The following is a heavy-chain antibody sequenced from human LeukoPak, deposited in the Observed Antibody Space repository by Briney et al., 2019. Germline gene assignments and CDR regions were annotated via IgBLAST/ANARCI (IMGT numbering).Heavy chain of an antibody. J-gene: IGHJ4*02. CDR3: AREPDGDPSYFDY. D-gene: IGHD4-17*01. CDR1: GFTFDDYA. CDR2: ISWNSGSI. V-gene: IGHV3-9*01. Sequence: GRSLRLSCAASGFTFDDYAMHWVRQAPGKGLEWVSGISWNSGSIGYADSVKGRFTISRDNAKNSLYLQMNSLRAEDTAVYYCAREPDGDPSYFDYWGQGTLVTVSS.